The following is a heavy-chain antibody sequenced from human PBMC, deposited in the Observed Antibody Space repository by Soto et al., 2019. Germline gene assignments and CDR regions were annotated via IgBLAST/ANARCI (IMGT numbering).Heavy chain of an antibody. V-gene: IGHV3-11*01. D-gene: IGHD1-26*01. Sequence: QVQLVESGEGLVKPGGSLRLSCAASGFSFSDYYMSWIGQAPGKGLEWVSLISTSGSSTDYADSVKGRFTISRDNAKNSLSLQMNSLRAEDTAVYYCANLAKNYYHYMHVWGKGTTVTVSS. J-gene: IGHJ6*03. CDR1: GFSFSDYY. CDR3: ANLAKNYYHYMHV. CDR2: ISTSGSST.